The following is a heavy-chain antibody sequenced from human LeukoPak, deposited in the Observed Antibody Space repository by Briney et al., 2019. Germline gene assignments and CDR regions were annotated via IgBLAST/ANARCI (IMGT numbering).Heavy chain of an antibody. CDR2: IKQDGGET. Sequence: GGSLRLSGAASGFTFSSYLMSWVRQAPGKGLEWVANIKQDGGETYYVDSLKGRFTISRDNAKNSLYLQMNSLRAEDSAVYYCATNRYTAFDFRGQGTMVTVSS. J-gene: IGHJ3*01. CDR3: ATNRYTAFDF. V-gene: IGHV3-7*02. D-gene: IGHD2-2*02. CDR1: GFTFSSYL.